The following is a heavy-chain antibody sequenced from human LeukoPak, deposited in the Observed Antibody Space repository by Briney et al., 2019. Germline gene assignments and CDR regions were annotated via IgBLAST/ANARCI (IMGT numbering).Heavy chain of an antibody. Sequence: ASVKVSCKTSGYTFSMYAIHWVRQAPGQRLEWMGWINGGNGDTKYSQRFQGRVTITRDTAATTAHMDLSSLRSDDTAVYYCARTPGPKVRGLKFYYYGMDVWGKGTTVTVSS. CDR3: ARTPGPKVRGLKFYYYGMDV. J-gene: IGHJ6*04. D-gene: IGHD3-10*01. V-gene: IGHV1-3*01. CDR1: GYTFSMYA. CDR2: INGGNGDT.